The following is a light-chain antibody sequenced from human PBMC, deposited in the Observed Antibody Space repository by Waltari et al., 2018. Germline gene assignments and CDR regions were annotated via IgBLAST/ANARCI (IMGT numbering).Light chain of an antibody. Sequence: DVVMTQSPLSLPVTLGQPASISCSSSQSLVHSDGNTYLKWFHQRPGQSPRSLIYKVFKRESGVPDRFSGSGSGTNFTLKISRVEAEDVGVYFCMQGTYGLTFGGGTKVEIK. CDR1: QSLVHSDGNTY. CDR2: KVF. V-gene: IGKV2-30*02. CDR3: MQGTYGLT. J-gene: IGKJ4*01.